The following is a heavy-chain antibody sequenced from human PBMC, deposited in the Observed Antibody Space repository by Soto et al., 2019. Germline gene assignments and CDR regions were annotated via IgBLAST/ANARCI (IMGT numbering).Heavy chain of an antibody. CDR1: GGSLSNYY. V-gene: IGHV4-34*01. D-gene: IGHD3-3*01. J-gene: IGHJ5*02. Sequence: QVQLQQWGAGLLKPSETLSLSCGVYGGSLSNYYWNWIRQPPGKGLEWIGEINHSGITSYNPSLKSRVTISVDTSNNQFSLKLTSVTAADTAVDYCARKLRFLGGNWIDPWGQGTLVTVSS. CDR2: INHSGIT. CDR3: ARKLRFLGGNWIDP.